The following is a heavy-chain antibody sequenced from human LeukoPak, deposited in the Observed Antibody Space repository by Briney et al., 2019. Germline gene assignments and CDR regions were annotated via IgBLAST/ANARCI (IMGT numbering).Heavy chain of an antibody. Sequence: PGGSLRLSCAASGFTFSSYSMNWVRQDPGKGLEWVSYITSSSTIYYADSVKGRFTISRDNAKNSLYLQMNSLRDEDTAVYYCARISDSRPDYWGQGTLVTVSS. V-gene: IGHV3-48*02. CDR3: ARISDSRPDY. CDR2: ITSSSTI. CDR1: GFTFSSYS. J-gene: IGHJ4*02. D-gene: IGHD2-21*02.